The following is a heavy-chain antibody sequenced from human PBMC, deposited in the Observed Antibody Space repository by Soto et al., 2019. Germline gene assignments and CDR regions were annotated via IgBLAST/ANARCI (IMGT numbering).Heavy chain of an antibody. V-gene: IGHV1-69*13. Sequence: VASVKVSCKTSGGTFSSYAISWVLQAPGQGLEWMGGIIPIFGTANYAQKFQGRVTITADESTSTAYMELSSLRSEDTALYYCARSVPIVAGTLFLDYWGQGTLVTVSS. D-gene: IGHD6-19*01. CDR3: ARSVPIVAGTLFLDY. CDR1: GGTFSSYA. J-gene: IGHJ4*02. CDR2: IIPIFGTA.